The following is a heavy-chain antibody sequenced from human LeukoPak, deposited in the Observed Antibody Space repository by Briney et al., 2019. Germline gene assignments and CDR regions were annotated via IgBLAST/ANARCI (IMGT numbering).Heavy chain of an antibody. V-gene: IGHV3-23*01. CDR1: GFTFSSYA. CDR2: ISGSGGSK. J-gene: IGHJ4*02. D-gene: IGHD3-22*01. Sequence: GGSLRLSCAASGFTFSSYAMSWLRQAPGKGLEWDSSISGSGGSKFYAHPVKGRFTISRDNSKNALYLQMNSLRAEDTAVYYCAKLNHQYYDSSRVDYWGRGTLVTVSS. CDR3: AKLNHQYYDSSRVDY.